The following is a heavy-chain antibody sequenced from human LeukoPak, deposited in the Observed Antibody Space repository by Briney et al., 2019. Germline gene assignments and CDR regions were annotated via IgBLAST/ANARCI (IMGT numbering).Heavy chain of an antibody. CDR2: IRPDSDRI. J-gene: IGHJ4*02. D-gene: IGHD2-8*01. V-gene: IGHV3-23*01. Sequence: GGPLTLPCAVSGLTFCTYAITWARQGPGKGPEWVSAIRPDSDRIYYAHSVRGRFTISRHNSKDMVSLQVNGLSVERASVYYWSRGQSGPRRLYTGDLWGRGTGVSVST. CDR3: SRGQSGPRRLYTGDL. CDR1: GLTFCTYA.